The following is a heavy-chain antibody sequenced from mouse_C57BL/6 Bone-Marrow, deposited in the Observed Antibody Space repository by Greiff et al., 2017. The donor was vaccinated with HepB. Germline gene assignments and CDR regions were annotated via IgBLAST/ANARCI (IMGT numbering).Heavy chain of an antibody. Sequence: QVQLQQPGAELVKPGASVKLSCKASGYTFTSYWMHWVKQRPGQGLEWIGMIHPNSGSTNYNEKFKSKATLTVDKSSSTAYMQRSSLKSEDSAVYSCTRRGIYDYALYYWGQGTTLTVSS. CDR2: IHPNSGST. J-gene: IGHJ2*01. D-gene: IGHD2-4*01. CDR3: TRRGIYDYALYY. V-gene: IGHV1-64*01. CDR1: GYTFTSYW.